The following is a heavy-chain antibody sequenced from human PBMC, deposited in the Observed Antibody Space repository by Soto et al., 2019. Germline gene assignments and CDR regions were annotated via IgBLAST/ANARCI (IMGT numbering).Heavy chain of an antibody. V-gene: IGHV6-1*01. Sequence: QVQLQQSGPGLVKPSQTLSLTCAISGDSVSTNSATWDWIRQSPSRGLEWLGRTYYRSKWEIDYAVSVKGQITINPDTSNHQLSLQLNSVHPDDTAVYYCARLIGNSWLDSWGQGILVTVSS. D-gene: IGHD3-16*01. CDR2: TYYRSKWEI. CDR1: GDSVSTNSAT. CDR3: ARLIGNSWLDS. J-gene: IGHJ5*01.